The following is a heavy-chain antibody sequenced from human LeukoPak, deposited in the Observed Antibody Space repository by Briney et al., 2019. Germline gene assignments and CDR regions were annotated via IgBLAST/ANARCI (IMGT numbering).Heavy chain of an antibody. V-gene: IGHV4-4*09. Sequence: PSETLSLTCTVSGGSISSYYWSWIRQPPGKGLEWIGYIYTSGSTNYNPSLKSRVTISVDTSKNQFSLKLSSVTAAGTAVYYCARRAGSSSKDGWFDPWGQGTLVTVSS. CDR3: ARRAGSSSKDGWFDP. CDR1: GGSISSYY. CDR2: IYTSGST. J-gene: IGHJ5*02. D-gene: IGHD6-6*01.